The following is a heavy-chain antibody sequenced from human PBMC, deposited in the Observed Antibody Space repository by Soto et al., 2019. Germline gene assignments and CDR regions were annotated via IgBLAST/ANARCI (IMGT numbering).Heavy chain of an antibody. J-gene: IGHJ3*02. V-gene: IGHV4-34*01. Sequence: SETRSLTCAVYGGSFSGYYWSWIRQPPGKVLGLIGEINHSGSTNYNPSLKSRVTMSVDTSKNKFSLKLSSVTAADTAVFYCASMGNYYESGDTDAFDIWGQATMV. CDR1: GGSFSGYY. D-gene: IGHD3-22*01. CDR2: INHSGST. CDR3: ASMGNYYESGDTDAFDI.